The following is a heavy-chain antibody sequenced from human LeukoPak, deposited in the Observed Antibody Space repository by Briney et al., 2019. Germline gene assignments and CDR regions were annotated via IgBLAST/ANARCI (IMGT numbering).Heavy chain of an antibody. CDR2: ISYDGSNK. Sequence: PGGSLRLSCAASGFTFCSYGMHWVRQAPGKGLEWVAVISYDGSNKYYADSVKGRFTISRDNSKNTLYLQMNSLRAEDTAVYYCANAYGGPNYWGQGTLVTVSS. J-gene: IGHJ4*02. V-gene: IGHV3-30*18. D-gene: IGHD4-23*01. CDR1: GFTFCSYG. CDR3: ANAYGGPNY.